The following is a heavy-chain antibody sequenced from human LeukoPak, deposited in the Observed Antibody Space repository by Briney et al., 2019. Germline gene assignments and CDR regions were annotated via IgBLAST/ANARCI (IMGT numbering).Heavy chain of an antibody. CDR1: GFTFSRNS. CDR3: ATGYDFWSGYSFDP. V-gene: IGHV3-48*01. Sequence: PGGSLRLSCAASGFTFSRNSMNWVRQAPGKGLEWVSYISSSSSTIYYADSVKGRFTISRDNAKNSLYLQMNSLRAEGTAVYYCATGYDFWSGYSFDPWGQGTLVTVSS. CDR2: ISSSSSTI. D-gene: IGHD3-3*01. J-gene: IGHJ5*02.